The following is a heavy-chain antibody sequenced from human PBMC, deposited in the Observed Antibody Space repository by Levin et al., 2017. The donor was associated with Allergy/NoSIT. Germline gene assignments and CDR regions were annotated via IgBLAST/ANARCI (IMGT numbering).Heavy chain of an antibody. D-gene: IGHD3-22*01. CDR1: GFTFTRYA. Sequence: GGSLRLSCEASGFTFTRYAMSWVRQTPQKGLEWVSSISGSGGSTYYADSVKGRFTISRDNSKNTLYLQMNSLSAEDTAVYYCAKGNYYDSSGYYGFIDYWGQGTLVTVSS. CDR3: AKGNYYDSSGYYGFIDY. J-gene: IGHJ4*02. CDR2: ISGSGGST. V-gene: IGHV3-23*01.